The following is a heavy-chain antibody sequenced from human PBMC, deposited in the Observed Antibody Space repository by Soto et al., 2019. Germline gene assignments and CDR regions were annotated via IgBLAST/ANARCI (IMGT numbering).Heavy chain of an antibody. Sequence: SETLSLTCIVSGDSITSHLWTWIRQPPGKGLEWIGLMHYSGNTNYNPSLKSRVTISVDKSKNQFSLKLTSVTAADTALYFCASGNHGITGTTDYWGQGILVTVSS. V-gene: IGHV4-59*11. CDR1: GDSITSHL. CDR3: ASGNHGITGTTDY. CDR2: MHYSGNT. D-gene: IGHD1-7*01. J-gene: IGHJ4*02.